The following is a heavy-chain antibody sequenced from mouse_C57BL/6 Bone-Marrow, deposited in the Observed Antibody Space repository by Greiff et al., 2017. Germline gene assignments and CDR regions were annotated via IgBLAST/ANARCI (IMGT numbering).Heavy chain of an antibody. D-gene: IGHD2-1*01. CDR1: GFPFSSYA. CDR2: ISDGGSYT. CDR3: ARVTRLYPVAY. V-gene: IGHV5-4*03. J-gene: IGHJ3*01. Sequence: EVMLVESGGGLVKPGGSLKLSCAASGFPFSSYAMSWVRQPPEKRLEWVATISDGGSYTYYPDNVKGRFTISRDNAKNNLYLQMSHLKSADTAMYYCARVTRLYPVAYWGQGTLVTVSA.